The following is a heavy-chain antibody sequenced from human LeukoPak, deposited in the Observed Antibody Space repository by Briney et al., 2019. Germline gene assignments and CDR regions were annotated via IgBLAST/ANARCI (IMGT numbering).Heavy chain of an antibody. V-gene: IGHV1-69*01. CDR2: IIPIFGTA. Sequence: SVKVSCKASGGTFSSYAISWVRQAPGQGLEWMGGIIPIFGTANYAQKFQGRVTITADESTSTAYMELSSLRSEDTAVYYCARARDSGAGARVYFQHWGQGTLITVSS. J-gene: IGHJ1*01. CDR3: ARARDSGAGARVYFQH. CDR1: GGTFSSYA. D-gene: IGHD5-12*01.